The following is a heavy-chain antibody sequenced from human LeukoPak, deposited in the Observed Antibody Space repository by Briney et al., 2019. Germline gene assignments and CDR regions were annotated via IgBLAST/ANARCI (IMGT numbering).Heavy chain of an antibody. Sequence: PSETLSLTCTVSGGSISSSSYYWGWIRQPPGKGLEWIGSIYYSGSTYYNPSLKSRVTISVDTSKNQFSLKLSSVTAADTAVYYCARGGLRWKTKLDYWGQGTLVTVSS. CDR2: IYYSGST. V-gene: IGHV4-39*01. J-gene: IGHJ4*02. CDR3: ARGGLRWKTKLDY. D-gene: IGHD4-17*01. CDR1: GGSISSSSYY.